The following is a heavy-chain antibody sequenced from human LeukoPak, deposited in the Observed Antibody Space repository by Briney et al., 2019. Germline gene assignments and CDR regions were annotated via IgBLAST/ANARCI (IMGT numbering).Heavy chain of an antibody. CDR1: GYTFTSYD. Sequence: ASVKVSCKASGYTFTSYDINWVRQATGQGLGWMGWMNPNSGNTGYAQKFQGRVTMTRNTSISTAYMELSSLRSEDTAVYYCARARRRSGSYYRGFDYWGQGTLVTVSS. D-gene: IGHD3-10*01. CDR2: MNPNSGNT. J-gene: IGHJ4*02. V-gene: IGHV1-8*01. CDR3: ARARRRSGSYYRGFDY.